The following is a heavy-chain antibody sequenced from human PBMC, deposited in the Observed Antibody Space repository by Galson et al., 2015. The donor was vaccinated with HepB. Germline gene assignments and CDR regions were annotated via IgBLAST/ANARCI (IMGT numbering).Heavy chain of an antibody. CDR3: ARDGGAASGTWYYFNF. CDR1: GFTFTSYG. D-gene: IGHD6-13*01. V-gene: IGHV3-33*01. J-gene: IGHJ4*02. Sequence: SLRLSCAASGFTFTSYGIHWVRQAPGAGLEWVAVIWFDGSKTNYAESVKGRFSISRDDSKNTVTLQMKSLRAEDTATYYCARDGGAASGTWYYFNFWGQGTLVSVSS. CDR2: IWFDGSKT.